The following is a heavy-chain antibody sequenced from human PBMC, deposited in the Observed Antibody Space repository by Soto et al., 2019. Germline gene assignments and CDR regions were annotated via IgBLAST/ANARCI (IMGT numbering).Heavy chain of an antibody. Sequence: ASVKVSCKTSGYTFTNYYIHWVRQAPGQGLEWMGIVNPSSGSTSYPQKFQGRVTVTRDTSTSTVYMDLSSLKSEDTAVYYCAKGSSGSYLNWFGPWGQGTLVTVSS. CDR2: VNPSSGST. CDR1: GYTFTNYY. J-gene: IGHJ5*02. CDR3: AKGSSGSYLNWFGP. D-gene: IGHD1-26*01. V-gene: IGHV1-46*01.